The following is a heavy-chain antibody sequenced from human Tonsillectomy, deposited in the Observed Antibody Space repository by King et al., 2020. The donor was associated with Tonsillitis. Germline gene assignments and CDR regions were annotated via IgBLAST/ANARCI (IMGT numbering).Heavy chain of an antibody. CDR3: VKHSGRHSGGE. J-gene: IGHJ4*02. D-gene: IGHD1-26*01. Sequence: VQLVESGGALVQPGGSLRLSCAASGFTFSTYAMSWVRQAPGKGLEGCSSISDSGGSRFYADSVKGRFTISRDNSKNTLYLQMNSLRAEDTAVYYCVKHSGRHSGGEGGQGTLVTVSS. V-gene: IGHV3-23*04. CDR2: ISDSGGSR. CDR1: GFTFSTYA.